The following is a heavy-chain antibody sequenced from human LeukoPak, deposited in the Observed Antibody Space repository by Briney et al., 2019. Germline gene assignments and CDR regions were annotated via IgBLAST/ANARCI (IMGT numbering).Heavy chain of an antibody. CDR2: ISSSGNST. D-gene: IGHD1-7*01. CDR3: ARDGTTYDAFDI. J-gene: IGHJ3*02. CDR1: GFSFRSYA. V-gene: IGHV3-23*01. Sequence: GGSLRLSCAASGFSFRSYAMTWVRQAPGKGLEWVSGISSSGNSTYYADSVKGRFTISRENSKNTLYLQMNSLRVEDTAVYYCARDGTTYDAFDIWGQGTMVTVSS.